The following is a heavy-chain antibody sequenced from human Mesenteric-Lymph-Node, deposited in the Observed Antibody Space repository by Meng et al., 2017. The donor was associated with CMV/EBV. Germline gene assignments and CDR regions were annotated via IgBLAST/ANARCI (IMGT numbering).Heavy chain of an antibody. V-gene: IGHV4-61*01. CDR2: IYYSGST. CDR3: ARRGLSGVATIRAFDS. J-gene: IGHJ4*02. D-gene: IGHD5-24*01. CDR1: GSVSSGSYY. Sequence: GSVSSGSYYWSWIRQPPGKGLEWIGYIYYSGSTTYNTSLKSRVTISQDTSKNQFSLKLSSVTAADTAVYYCARRGLSGVATIRAFDSWGQGTLVTVSS.